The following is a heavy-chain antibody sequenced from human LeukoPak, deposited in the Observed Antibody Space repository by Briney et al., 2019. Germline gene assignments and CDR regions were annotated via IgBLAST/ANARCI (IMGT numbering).Heavy chain of an antibody. D-gene: IGHD6-25*01. CDR1: GGSISSYY. J-gene: IGHJ6*02. CDR2: IYTSGST. CDR3: ARENGRGSSFYYYYGMDV. Sequence: SETLSLTCTVSGGSISSYYWSWIRQPAGKGLEWIGRIYTSGSTNYNPSLKSRVTMSVDTSKNQFSLKLSSVTAADTAVYYCARENGRGSSFYYYYGMDVWGQGTTVTVSS. V-gene: IGHV4-4*07.